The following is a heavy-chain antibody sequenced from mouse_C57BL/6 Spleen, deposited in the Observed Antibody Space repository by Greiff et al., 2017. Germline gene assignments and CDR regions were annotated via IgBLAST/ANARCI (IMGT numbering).Heavy chain of an antibody. Sequence: VQLQQSGPELVKPGASVKISCKASGYTFTDYYMNWVKQSHGKSLEWIGDINPNNGGTSYNQKFKGKATLTVDKSSSTAYMELRSLTSEDSAVYYCAITDYYGTAYWGQGTLVTVSA. CDR1: GYTFTDYY. CDR3: AITDYYGTAY. CDR2: INPNNGGT. V-gene: IGHV1-26*01. D-gene: IGHD1-1*01. J-gene: IGHJ3*01.